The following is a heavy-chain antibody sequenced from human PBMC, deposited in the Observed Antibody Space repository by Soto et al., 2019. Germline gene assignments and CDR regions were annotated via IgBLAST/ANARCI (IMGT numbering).Heavy chain of an antibody. J-gene: IGHJ4*01. CDR2: IYWDDDK. D-gene: IGHD1-1*01. CDR3: AHRAGLQGNWDGGYFDY. V-gene: IGHV2-5*02. CDR1: GFSLTTSGVG. Sequence: QITLKESGPPRVKPTQTLTLTCTFSGFSLTTSGVGVGWIRQPPGRALEWLAFIYWDDDKRYSPSLRTRLTITKHTSRNQVVLTMINMDPVDTASYSGAHRAGLQGNWDGGYFDYWGLGTLVSVSS.